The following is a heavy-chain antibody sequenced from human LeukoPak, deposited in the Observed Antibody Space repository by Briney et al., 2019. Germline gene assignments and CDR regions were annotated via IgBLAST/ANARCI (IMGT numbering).Heavy chain of an antibody. CDR3: AREGNYYDSSGYFY. D-gene: IGHD3-22*01. V-gene: IGHV3-7*01. J-gene: IGHJ4*02. CDR1: GFTFSSYC. CDR2: IKEDGSEK. Sequence: GGSLRLSCAASGFTFSSYCMSWVRQAPGKGLEWVANIKEDGSEKYYVDSVKGRFTISRDNAKNSLYLQMNSLRAEDTAVYYCAREGNYYDSSGYFYWGQGTLVTVSS.